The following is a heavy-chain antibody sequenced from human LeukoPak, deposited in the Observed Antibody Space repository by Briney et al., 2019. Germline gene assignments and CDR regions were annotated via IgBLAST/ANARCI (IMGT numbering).Heavy chain of an antibody. D-gene: IGHD3-10*01. CDR2: INPSDGGT. Sequence: ASVKVSCKASEYTFTSYYLRWVRQAPGQGPEWMGIINPSDGGTSYAQKFHDRVTMTRDTSTSTVYMQLSSLTSEDPAVYYCARDQIQISLRQANHYGSGTAYSEWDNWGQGTLVTVSS. V-gene: IGHV1-46*01. CDR1: EYTFTSYY. CDR3: ARDQIQISLRQANHYGSGTAYSEWDN. J-gene: IGHJ4*02.